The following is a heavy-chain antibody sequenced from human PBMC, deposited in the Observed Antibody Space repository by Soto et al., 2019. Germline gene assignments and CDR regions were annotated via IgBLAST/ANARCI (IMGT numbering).Heavy chain of an antibody. V-gene: IGHV5-10-1*01. CDR3: ARHNRITIFGVVIDYYGMDV. J-gene: IGHJ6*02. D-gene: IGHD3-3*01. CDR2: IDPSDSYT. Sequence: GESLKISCKGSGYSFTSYWISWVRQMPGKGLEWMGRIDPSDSYTNYSPSFQGHVPISADKSISTAYLQWSSLKASDTAMYYCARHNRITIFGVVIDYYGMDVWGQGTTVTVSS. CDR1: GYSFTSYW.